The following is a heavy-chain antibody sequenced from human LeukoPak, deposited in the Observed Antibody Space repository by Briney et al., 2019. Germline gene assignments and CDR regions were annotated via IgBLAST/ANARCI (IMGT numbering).Heavy chain of an antibody. CDR1: GFTFDDYA. CDR3: AKDIGYGSGSDYYFDY. Sequence: PGGSLRLPCAASGFTFDDYAMHWVRQAPGKGLEWVSGISWNSGSMGYADSVKGRFTISRDNAKNSLYLQMNSLRAEDTALYYCAKDIGYGSGSDYYFDYWGQGTLVTVSS. V-gene: IGHV3-9*01. CDR2: ISWNSGSM. D-gene: IGHD3-10*01. J-gene: IGHJ4*02.